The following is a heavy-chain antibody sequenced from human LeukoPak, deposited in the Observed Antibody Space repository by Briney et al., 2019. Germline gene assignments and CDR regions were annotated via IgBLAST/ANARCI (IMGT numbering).Heavy chain of an antibody. CDR1: GYTFTSYA. CDR3: ARLKYCTNGVCYAGFDC. CDR2: INAGNGNT. V-gene: IGHV1-3*01. Sequence: ASVRVSCKASGYTFTSYAMHWVRQAPGQRLEWMGWINAGNGNTKYSQKFQGRVTITRDTSADTAYMELSSLRSEDTAVYYCARLKYCTNGVCYAGFDCWGQGTLVTVSS. J-gene: IGHJ4*02. D-gene: IGHD2-8*01.